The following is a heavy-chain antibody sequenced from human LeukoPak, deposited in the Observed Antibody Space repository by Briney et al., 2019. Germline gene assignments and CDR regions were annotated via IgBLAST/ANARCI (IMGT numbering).Heavy chain of an antibody. CDR3: ARGPGYNWKAHYYYYGMDV. CDR2: IYYSGST. CDR1: GGSISSYY. Sequence: TSETLSLNCTVSGGSISSYYWSWIRQPPGKGLEWIGYIYYSGSTNYNPSLKSRVTISVDTSKNQFSLKLSSVTAADTAVYYCARGPGYNWKAHYYYYGMDVWGKGTTVTVSS. J-gene: IGHJ6*04. V-gene: IGHV4-59*01. D-gene: IGHD1-1*01.